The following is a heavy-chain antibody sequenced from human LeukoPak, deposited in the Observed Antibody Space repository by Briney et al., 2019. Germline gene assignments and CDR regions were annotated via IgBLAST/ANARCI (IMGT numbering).Heavy chain of an antibody. CDR2: INAGNGIT. CDR3: ARGGITIFGVVIIRDYYGMDV. J-gene: IGHJ6*02. V-gene: IGHV1-3*01. Sequence: ASVKVSCKASGYTFTTYAMHWVRQAPGQRLEWMGWINAGNGITNYSQKFQGRVTITRDTSASTAYMEVSSLRSEDTAVYYCARGGITIFGVVIIRDYYGMDVWGQGTTVTVSS. CDR1: GYTFTTYA. D-gene: IGHD3-3*01.